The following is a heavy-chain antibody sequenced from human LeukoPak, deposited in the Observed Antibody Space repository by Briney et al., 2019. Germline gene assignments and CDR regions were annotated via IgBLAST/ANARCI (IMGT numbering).Heavy chain of an antibody. CDR1: GYTFTGYY. Sequence: ASVKVSCKASGYTFTGYYMHWVRQAPGQGLEWMGWINPNSGGTNYAQKFQGRATMTRDTSISTAYMELSRLRSDDTAVYYCASFGICSGGSCMPYWGQGTLVTVSS. CDR3: ASFGICSGGSCMPY. V-gene: IGHV1-2*02. CDR2: INPNSGGT. J-gene: IGHJ4*02. D-gene: IGHD2-15*01.